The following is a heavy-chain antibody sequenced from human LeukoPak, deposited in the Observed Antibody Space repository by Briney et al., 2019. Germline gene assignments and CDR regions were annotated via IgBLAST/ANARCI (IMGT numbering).Heavy chain of an antibody. V-gene: IGHV4-34*01. D-gene: IGHD2-2*01. Sequence: SETLSLTCAVYGGSFSGYYWSWIRQPPGKGLEWIGEINHSGSTNYNPSLMSRVTISVDTSKNQFSLKLSSVTAADTAVYYCASRYCSSTSCYLGPFDYWGQGTLVTVSS. J-gene: IGHJ4*02. CDR3: ASRYCSSTSCYLGPFDY. CDR2: INHSGST. CDR1: GGSFSGYY.